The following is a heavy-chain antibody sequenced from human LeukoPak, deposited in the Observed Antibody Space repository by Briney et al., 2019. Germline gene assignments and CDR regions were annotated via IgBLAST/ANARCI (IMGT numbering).Heavy chain of an antibody. D-gene: IGHD3-22*01. Sequence: PSQTLSLTCTVSGGSISSGSYYWSWIRQPAGKGLEWIGRIYTSGSTNYNPSLKSRVTISVDTSKNQFSLKLSSVTAADTAVYYCARGDYYDSSGYPPYHYYGMDVWGQGTTVTVSS. J-gene: IGHJ6*02. CDR1: GGSISSGSYY. CDR2: IYTSGST. CDR3: ARGDYYDSSGYPPYHYYGMDV. V-gene: IGHV4-61*02.